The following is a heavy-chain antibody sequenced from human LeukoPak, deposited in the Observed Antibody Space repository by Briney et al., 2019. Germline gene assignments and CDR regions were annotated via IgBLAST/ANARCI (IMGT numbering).Heavy chain of an antibody. CDR1: GFTFSSYA. V-gene: IGHV3-23*01. CDR2: ISGSGGST. Sequence: GGSLRLSCAASGFTFSSYAMSWVRQAPGKGLEWVSAISGSGGSTYYADSVKGRFTISRDNSKNTLYLQMNSLRAEDTAVYYCARAGASCSGGSCYSSYFDYWGQGTLVTVSS. D-gene: IGHD2-15*01. J-gene: IGHJ4*02. CDR3: ARAGASCSGGSCYSSYFDY.